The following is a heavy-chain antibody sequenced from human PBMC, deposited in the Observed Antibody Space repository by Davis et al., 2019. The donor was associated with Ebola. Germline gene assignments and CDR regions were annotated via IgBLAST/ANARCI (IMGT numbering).Heavy chain of an antibody. Sequence: GESLKISCAASGFTFSSYSMNWVRQAPGKGLEWVSAISGSGGSTYYADSVKGRFTISRDNSKNTLYLQMNSLRAEDTAVYYCARDIDSIFGVANYYYYGMDVWGQGTTVTVSS. CDR2: ISGSGGST. D-gene: IGHD3-3*01. V-gene: IGHV3-23*01. CDR1: GFTFSSYS. CDR3: ARDIDSIFGVANYYYYGMDV. J-gene: IGHJ6*02.